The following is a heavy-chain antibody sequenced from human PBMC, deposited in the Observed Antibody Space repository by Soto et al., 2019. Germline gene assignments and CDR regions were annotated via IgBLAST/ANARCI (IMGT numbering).Heavy chain of an antibody. D-gene: IGHD1-20*01. CDR2: ISFDGSNE. CDR3: GGMRIIGGARIGADV. CDR1: GFNFNAYS. Sequence: GGSLRLSCAASGFNFNAYSMHWVRQAPGKGLEWVAVISFDGSNEYYADSVKGRFTISRDDSNNTLYLRMNSLRTEDTALYQCGGMRIIGGARIGADVWAQGTMVTASS. V-gene: IGHV3-30*04. J-gene: IGHJ6*02.